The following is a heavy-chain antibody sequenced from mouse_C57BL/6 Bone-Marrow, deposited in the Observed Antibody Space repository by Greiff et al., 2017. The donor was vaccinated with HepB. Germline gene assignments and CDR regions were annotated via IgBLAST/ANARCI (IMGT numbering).Heavy chain of an antibody. J-gene: IGHJ3*01. V-gene: IGHV1-87*01. CDR3: SEDSAVYYCAWGNYDYEGVWFAY. Sequence: VQLQQSGPELARPWASVKISCQAFYTFSRRVHFAIRDPNYWMQWVKQRPGQGLEWIGAIYPGNGGTSYNQTFKGKATLTADKSASTAYMQLSSLTSEDSAVYYCAWGNYDYEGVWFAYWCQGTLITVSA. CDR1: YTFS. CDR2: GQGLEWIG. D-gene: IGHD2-4*01.